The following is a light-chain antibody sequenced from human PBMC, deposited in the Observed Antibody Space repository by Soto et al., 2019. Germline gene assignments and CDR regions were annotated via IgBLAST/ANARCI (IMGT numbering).Light chain of an antibody. V-gene: IGKV3D-15*01. CDR1: QSIYGN. Sequence: EIPMTQSPATLSVSPGERVTLSCRASQSIYGNLAWYQQKPGQAPRLLVYAASTRATGIPARFSGGGSGTECTLNISSLQSEDFAVYYCQQYNNWPVVSFGGGTRVEI. J-gene: IGKJ4*01. CDR2: AAS. CDR3: QQYNNWPVVS.